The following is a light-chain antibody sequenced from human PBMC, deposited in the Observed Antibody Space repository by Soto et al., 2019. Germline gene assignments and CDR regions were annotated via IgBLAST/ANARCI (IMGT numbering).Light chain of an antibody. CDR1: SGHSSYI. J-gene: IGLJ2*01. V-gene: IGLV4-60*03. CDR2: LEGSGSY. Sequence: QSVLTQSSSASASLGSSVKLTCTLSSGHSSYIIAWHQQQPGKAPRYLMKLEGSGSYNKGSGVPDPFSGSSSGADRYLTISNLRSEDEADYYCETWDSNTRVFGGGTELTVL. CDR3: ETWDSNTRV.